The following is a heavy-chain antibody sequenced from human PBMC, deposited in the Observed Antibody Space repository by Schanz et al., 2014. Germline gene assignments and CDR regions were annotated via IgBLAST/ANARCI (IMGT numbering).Heavy chain of an antibody. Sequence: EVQLLESGGGLVQPGGSLRLSCAASGFTFSSYSMHWVRQAPGKGLEWVSAISGTGYSTYYADSVKGRFTISRDNSKNTLYLHMNSLRAEDTAVYYCAKDERGKAAAGTTDYFQPWGQGTLVTVSS. CDR3: AKDERGKAAAGTTDYFQP. V-gene: IGHV3-23*01. J-gene: IGHJ1*01. CDR1: GFTFSSYS. CDR2: ISGTGYST. D-gene: IGHD6-13*01.